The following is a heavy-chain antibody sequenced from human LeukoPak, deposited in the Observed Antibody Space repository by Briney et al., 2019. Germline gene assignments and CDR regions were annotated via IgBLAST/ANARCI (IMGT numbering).Heavy chain of an antibody. V-gene: IGHV1-18*01. D-gene: IGHD3-3*01. CDR2: ISAYNGNT. CDR3: ATQNRSYDFWSGYSTSYYYGMDV. J-gene: IGHJ6*02. Sequence: ASVKVSCKASGYTFTSYGISWVRQAPGQGLEWMGWISAYNGNTNYAQKLQGRVTMTTDTSTSTAHMELRSLRSDDTAVYYCATQNRSYDFWSGYSTSYYYGMDVWGQGTTVTVSS. CDR1: GYTFTSYG.